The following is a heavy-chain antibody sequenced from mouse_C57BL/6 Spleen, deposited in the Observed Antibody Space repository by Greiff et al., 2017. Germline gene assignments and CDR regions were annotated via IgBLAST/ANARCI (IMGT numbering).Heavy chain of an antibody. D-gene: IGHD2-4*01. CDR1: GYTFTSYW. V-gene: IGHV1-74*01. CDR3: AIGDYDYGRDWYSDV. Sequence: QVQLQQPGAELVKPGASVKVSCKASGYTFTSYWMHWVKPRPGQGLEWIGRIHPSDRGTNYNQKFKGKATLTVDKSSSTAYMQLSSLTSEDSAVYYGAIGDYDYGRDWYSDVWGTGTTVTVSA. J-gene: IGHJ1*03. CDR2: IHPSDRGT.